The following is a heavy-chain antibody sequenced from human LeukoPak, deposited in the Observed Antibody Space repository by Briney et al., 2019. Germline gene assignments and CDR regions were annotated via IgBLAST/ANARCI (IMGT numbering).Heavy chain of an antibody. CDR3: ARVRTNYGSGDY. J-gene: IGHJ4*02. Sequence: PSETLSLTCAVYGGSFSGYYWSWIRQPPGKGLEWIGEINHSGSTNYNPSLKSRVTISVDTSKNQFSLKLSSVAAADTAVYYCARVRTNYGSGDYWGQGTLVTVSS. V-gene: IGHV4-34*01. D-gene: IGHD3-10*01. CDR2: INHSGST. CDR1: GGSFSGYY.